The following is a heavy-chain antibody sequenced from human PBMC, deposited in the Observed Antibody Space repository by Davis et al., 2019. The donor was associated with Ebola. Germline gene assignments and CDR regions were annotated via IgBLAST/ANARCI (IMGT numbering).Heavy chain of an antibody. D-gene: IGHD6-19*01. CDR2: SSQGGST. CDR3: ARRCTVAATYIPTYYNYYMDV. Sequence: GSLRLSCAVHGGSFSGYHWNWIRQPPGKGLEWIGESSQGGSTDYNPSFKSRATISVDTSKNQFSLKLSSVTAADTAVYYCARRCTVAATYIPTYYNYYMDVWGKGTTVTVSS. J-gene: IGHJ6*03. V-gene: IGHV4-34*01. CDR1: GGSFSGYH.